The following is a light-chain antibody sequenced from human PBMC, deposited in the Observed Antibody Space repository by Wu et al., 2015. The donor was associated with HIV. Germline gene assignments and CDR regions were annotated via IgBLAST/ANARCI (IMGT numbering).Light chain of an antibody. Sequence: AIQLTQSPSSLSASVGDRVTITCRASQGIRSALVWYQQKPGKAPKLLIYKASTLESGVPSRFSGSGSGTEFTLTISSLQPDDFATYYCQQYNTYWTFGLGTKVDIK. J-gene: IGKJ1*01. CDR1: QGIRSA. CDR3: QQYNTYWT. V-gene: IGKV1-13*02. CDR2: KAS.